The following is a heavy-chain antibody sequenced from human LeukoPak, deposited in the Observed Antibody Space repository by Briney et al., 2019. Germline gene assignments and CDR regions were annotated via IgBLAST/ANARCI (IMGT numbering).Heavy chain of an antibody. V-gene: IGHV3-48*03. CDR2: ISTSGGNI. J-gene: IGHJ5*02. CDR1: GFSISSYE. CDR3: ARDRPVARFDP. Sequence: GGSLRLSCAASGFSISSYEMNWVRQAPGKGLEWVSYISTSGGNIYYADSVKGRFTISRDNAKNSLDLQMDSLRAEDTAVYYCARDRPVARFDPWGQGTLVTVSS. D-gene: IGHD6-6*01.